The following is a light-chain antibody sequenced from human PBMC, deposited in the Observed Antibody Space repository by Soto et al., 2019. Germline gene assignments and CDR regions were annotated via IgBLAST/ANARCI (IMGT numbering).Light chain of an antibody. CDR2: DAS. CDR3: QQRSVWPPIT. CDR1: QSVSSY. Sequence: EIVLTQSLATLSLSPGDRATLSCRASQSVSSYLAWYQQKPGQAPRLLIYDASNRATGIPARFSGSGSGTDFTLTISRLEAEDFAVYYCQQRSVWPPITFGQGTRLEF. V-gene: IGKV3-11*01. J-gene: IGKJ5*01.